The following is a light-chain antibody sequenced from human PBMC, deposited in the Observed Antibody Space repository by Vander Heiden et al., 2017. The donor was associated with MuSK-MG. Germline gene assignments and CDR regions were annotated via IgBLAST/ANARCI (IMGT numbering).Light chain of an antibody. CDR1: QSISSY. CDR3: QQSYSTPRAT. V-gene: IGKV1-39*01. Sequence: DRVTITCRASQSISSYLNWYQQKPGKAPKLLIYAASSLQSGVPSRFSGSGSGTDFTLTISSLQPEDFATYYCQQSYSTPRATFGGGTKVEIK. J-gene: IGKJ4*01. CDR2: AAS.